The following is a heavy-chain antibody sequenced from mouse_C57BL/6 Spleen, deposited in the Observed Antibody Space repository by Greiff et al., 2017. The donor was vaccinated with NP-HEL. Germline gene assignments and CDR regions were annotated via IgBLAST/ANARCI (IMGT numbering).Heavy chain of an antibody. CDR3: TRPSPHYYGSSSYYFDY. CDR1: GYTFTDYE. Sequence: QVQLKESGAELVRPGASVTLSCKASGYTFTDYEMHWVKQTPVHGLEWIGAIDPETGGTAYNQKFKGKAILTADKSSSTAYMELRSLTSEDSAVYYCTRPSPHYYGSSSYYFDYWGQGTTLTVSS. D-gene: IGHD1-1*01. V-gene: IGHV1-15*01. CDR2: IDPETGGT. J-gene: IGHJ2*01.